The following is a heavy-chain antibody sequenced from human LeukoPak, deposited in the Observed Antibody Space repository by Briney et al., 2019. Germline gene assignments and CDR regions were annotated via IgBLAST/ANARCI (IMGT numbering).Heavy chain of an antibody. CDR3: TTDYYGSGSYPDAFDI. D-gene: IGHD3-10*01. Sequence: GGSLRLSCAASGFTFSNAWMSWVRQAPGKGLEWVGRIKSKTDGGTTDYAAPVKGRFTITRDDSKNTLYLQMNSLRTEDTAVYYCTTDYYGSGSYPDAFDIWGRGTMVTVSS. CDR1: GFTFSNAW. CDR2: IKSKTDGGTT. V-gene: IGHV3-15*01. J-gene: IGHJ3*02.